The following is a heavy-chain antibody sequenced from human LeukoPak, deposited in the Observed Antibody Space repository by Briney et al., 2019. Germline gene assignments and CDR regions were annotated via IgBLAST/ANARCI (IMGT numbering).Heavy chain of an antibody. J-gene: IGHJ4*02. D-gene: IGHD3-22*01. CDR2: IHAGGSDP. CDR3: AKGGHHYNPFFY. V-gene: IGHV3-23*01. Sequence: PGGSLRLSCAASGFTFSTSPMGWVRQAPGKGLEWVSSIHAGGSDPFYADSVQGRSTISRDNSKNTLSLQLNSLRAEDTAVYFCAKGGHHYNPFFYCGQGALVTVSS. CDR1: GFTFSTSP.